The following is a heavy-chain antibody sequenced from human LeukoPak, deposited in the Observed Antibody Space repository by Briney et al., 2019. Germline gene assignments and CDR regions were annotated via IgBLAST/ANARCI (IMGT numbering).Heavy chain of an antibody. V-gene: IGHV3-23*01. CDR2: ISGSGSST. CDR3: ARVVVPAARGDWFDP. J-gene: IGHJ5*02. CDR1: GFTFSSYA. D-gene: IGHD2-2*01. Sequence: GGSLRLSCAASGFTFSSYAMSWVRQAPGKGLEWVSTISGSGSSTYYADSVKGRFTISRDNSKNTLYLQMNSLRAEDTAVYYCARVVVPAARGDWFDPWGQGTLVTVSS.